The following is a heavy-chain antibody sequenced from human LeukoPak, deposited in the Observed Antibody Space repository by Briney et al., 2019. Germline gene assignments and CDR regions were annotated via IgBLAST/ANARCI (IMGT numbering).Heavy chain of an antibody. Sequence: GGSLRLSCAASGFTFTSYYMNWVRQAPGRGLEWVSSISSSSSYIYYADSVKGRFTISRGNAKNSLYLQMNSLRDEDTAVYYCARDPDGWGQGTLVTVFS. D-gene: IGHD1-14*01. V-gene: IGHV3-21*01. J-gene: IGHJ4*02. CDR2: ISSSSSYI. CDR3: ARDPDG. CDR1: GFTFTSYY.